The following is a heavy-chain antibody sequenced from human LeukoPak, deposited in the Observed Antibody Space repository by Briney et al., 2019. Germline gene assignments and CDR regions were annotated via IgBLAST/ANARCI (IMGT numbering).Heavy chain of an antibody. CDR3: ATGVLPSGSYPVDYYYYMDV. CDR1: GYTFTDYY. Sequence: ASVKISCKASGYTFTDYYMHWVQQAPGKGPEWMGRVDPEDGETIYAEKFQGRVTITADTSTDTAYMELSSLRSEDTAVYYCATGVLPSGSYPVDYYYYMDVWGKGTTVTVSS. J-gene: IGHJ6*03. V-gene: IGHV1-69-2*01. CDR2: VDPEDGET. D-gene: IGHD1-26*01.